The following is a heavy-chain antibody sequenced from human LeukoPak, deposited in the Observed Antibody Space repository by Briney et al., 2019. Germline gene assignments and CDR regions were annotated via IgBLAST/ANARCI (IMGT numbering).Heavy chain of an antibody. J-gene: IGHJ4*02. D-gene: IGHD6-19*01. CDR3: ARGYSSGLHFDY. Sequence: GGSLRLSCAASGFTFHSHGMHWDRQAPGKELEWVAVISYDATFKYYGDSVKGRFAISRDNSKNTVDLQVNSLRVDDTAVYYCARGYSSGLHFDYWGQGTLVTVSS. CDR1: GFTFHSHG. V-gene: IGHV3-30*03. CDR2: ISYDATFK.